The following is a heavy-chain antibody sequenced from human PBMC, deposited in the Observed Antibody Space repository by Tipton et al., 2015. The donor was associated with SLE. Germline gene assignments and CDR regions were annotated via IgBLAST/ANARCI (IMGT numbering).Heavy chain of an antibody. J-gene: IGHJ5*02. Sequence: TLSLTCTVSGGSISSSSYYWGWIRQPPGKGLEWIGSIYYSGSTYYNPSLKSRVTISVDTSKNQFSLKLSSVTAADTAVYYCARNEYIAAAGTGWFDPWGQGTLVTVSS. CDR2: IYYSGST. CDR1: GGSISSSSYY. D-gene: IGHD6-13*01. CDR3: ARNEYIAAAGTGWFDP. V-gene: IGHV4-39*07.